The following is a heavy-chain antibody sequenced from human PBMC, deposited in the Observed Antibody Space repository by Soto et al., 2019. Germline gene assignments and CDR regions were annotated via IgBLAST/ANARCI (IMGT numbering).Heavy chain of an antibody. CDR2: VYYNENT. J-gene: IGHJ5*02. CDR3: ARRERYYGSPGWFDP. V-gene: IGHV4-38-2*01. Sequence: SETLSLTCAVSGDSISSAYYWGWIRQPPGKGLEWIGTVYYNENTYYNPSLKSRVTITVDTAKNQFSLNLRSVTAADTAMYFCARRERYYGSPGWFDPWGPGTLVTVSS. CDR1: GDSISSAYY. D-gene: IGHD3-10*01.